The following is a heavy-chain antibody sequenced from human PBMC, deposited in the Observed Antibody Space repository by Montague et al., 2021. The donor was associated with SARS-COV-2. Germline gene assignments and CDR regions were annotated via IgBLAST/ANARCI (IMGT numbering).Heavy chain of an antibody. J-gene: IGHJ3*02. V-gene: IGHV4-31*03. CDR2: IYHTGST. Sequence: TLSLTRTVSGGSISSGGYYWSWIRQHPGKGLEWIGYIYHTGSTHYNPSLKSRVTISKETSKNHFSLSLSSVTAADSAVYYCARDSGYYDSSGYSYDAFDIWGQGTKVTVSS. CDR3: ARDSGYYDSSGYSYDAFDI. CDR1: GGSISSGGYY. D-gene: IGHD3-22*01.